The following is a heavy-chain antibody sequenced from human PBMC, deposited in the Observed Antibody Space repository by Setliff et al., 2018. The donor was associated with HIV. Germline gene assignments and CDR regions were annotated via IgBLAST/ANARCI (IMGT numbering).Heavy chain of an antibody. D-gene: IGHD2-21*02. V-gene: IGHV4-59*11. CDR1: VDSMNSHY. Sequence: PSETLSLTCTVSVDSMNSHYWSWIRQPPGKGLVWIGYIHYSGGTKYNPSLKSRVTMSVDTSKNQFSLKLSSVTAADTAVYYCARDEEVVVTAIRDYYYYYMDVWGKGTTVTVSS. J-gene: IGHJ6*03. CDR3: ARDEEVVVTAIRDYYYYYMDV. CDR2: IHYSGGT.